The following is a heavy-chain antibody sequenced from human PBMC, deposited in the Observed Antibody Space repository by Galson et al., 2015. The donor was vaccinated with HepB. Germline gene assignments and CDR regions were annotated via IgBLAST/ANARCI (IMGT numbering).Heavy chain of an antibody. J-gene: IGHJ6*02. CDR1: GFTFSSYS. CDR2: ISSSSSYI. Sequence: SLRLSCAASGFTFSSYSMNWVRQAPGKGLEWVSSISSSSSYIYYADSVKGRFTISRDNAKNSLYLQMNSLRAEDTAVYYCARARWRFGETYYGMDVWGQGTTVTVSS. D-gene: IGHD3-10*01. V-gene: IGHV3-21*01. CDR3: ARARWRFGETYYGMDV.